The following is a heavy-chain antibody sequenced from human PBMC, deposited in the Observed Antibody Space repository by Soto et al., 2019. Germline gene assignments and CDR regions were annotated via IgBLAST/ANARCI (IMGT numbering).Heavy chain of an antibody. D-gene: IGHD6-6*01. CDR3: TTDPPAPSIEARARIDP. CDR2: IKSKTDGGTT. V-gene: IGHV3-15*01. Sequence: LRLSCAASGFTFSNAWMSWVRQAPGKGLEWVGRIKSKTDGGTTDYAAPVKGRFTISRDDSKNTLYLQMNSLKTEDTAVYYCTTDPPAPSIEARARIDPWGQGTLVTVSS. CDR1: GFTFSNAW. J-gene: IGHJ5*02.